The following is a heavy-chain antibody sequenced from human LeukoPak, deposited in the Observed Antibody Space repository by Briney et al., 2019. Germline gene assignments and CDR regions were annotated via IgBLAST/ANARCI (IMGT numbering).Heavy chain of an antibody. CDR1: GGTFSSYA. Sequence: SVKVSCKASGGTFSSYAISWVRQAPGQGLEWMGGIIPIFGTANYAQRFQGRVTITTHESTSTAYMELSSLRSEDTAVYYCARAPPLAGPLDYWGQGTLVTVSS. CDR3: ARAPPLAGPLDY. CDR2: IIPIFGTA. J-gene: IGHJ4*02. V-gene: IGHV1-69*05.